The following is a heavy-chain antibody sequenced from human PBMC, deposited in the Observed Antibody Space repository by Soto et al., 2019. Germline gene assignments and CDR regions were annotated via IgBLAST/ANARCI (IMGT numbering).Heavy chain of an antibody. CDR1: GGSTSSSLYQ. CDR3: ARDASRITMVRGVIGVERGYGMDV. V-gene: IGHV4-39*07. J-gene: IGHJ6*02. D-gene: IGHD3-10*01. Sequence: SETLSRTCTVSGGSTSSSLYQWVWIRQPPGKGLEWIGNVYYNGNTYYNASLKSRLTISVDTSKNQFSLKLSSVTAADTAVYYCARDASRITMVRGVIGVERGYGMDVWGQGTTVTVSS. CDR2: VYYNGNT.